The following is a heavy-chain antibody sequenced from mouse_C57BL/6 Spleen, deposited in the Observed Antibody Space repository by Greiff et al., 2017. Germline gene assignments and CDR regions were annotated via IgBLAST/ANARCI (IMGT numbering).Heavy chain of an antibody. CDR1: GYTFTSYG. V-gene: IGHV1-81*01. D-gene: IGHD2-4*01. CDR3: AGITASYYAMDY. CDR2: IYPRSGNT. J-gene: IGHJ4*01. Sequence: QVQLQQSGAELARPGASVKLSCKASGYTFTSYGISWVKQRTGQGLEWIGEIYPRSGNTYYNEKFKGKATLTTDKSSSDAYMGLRSLTAEDSAVYFCAGITASYYAMDYWGQGTSVTVSS.